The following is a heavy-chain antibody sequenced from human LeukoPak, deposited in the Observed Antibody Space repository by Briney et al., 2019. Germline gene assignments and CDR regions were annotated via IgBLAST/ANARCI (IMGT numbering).Heavy chain of an antibody. Sequence: GGSLRLSCVASGFSLEGYVMTWVRQVPGKGLEWVSGISWTGHSTGYADSVKGRFTISRDNAKNSLYLQMNSLGAGDTAVYYCARDGWIAARFVDYWGQGTLVTVSS. D-gene: IGHD6-6*01. CDR2: ISWTGHST. CDR3: ARDGWIAARFVDY. V-gene: IGHV3-20*04. J-gene: IGHJ4*02. CDR1: GFSLEGYV.